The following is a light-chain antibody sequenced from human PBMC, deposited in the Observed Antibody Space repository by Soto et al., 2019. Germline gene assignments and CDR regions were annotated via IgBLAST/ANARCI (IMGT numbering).Light chain of an antibody. CDR3: HQSYRAPHT. V-gene: IGKV1-39*01. J-gene: IGKJ2*01. CDR2: TAS. CDR1: QSIDKY. Sequence: DIQMTQSPSCLSASVGDRVTITCRASQSIDKYLHWYQQKPGKAPKLLIYTASSLESGVPSRFSGSGSGTDFTLTISRLQPEDFASYFCHQSYRAPHTFGQGTKVDIK.